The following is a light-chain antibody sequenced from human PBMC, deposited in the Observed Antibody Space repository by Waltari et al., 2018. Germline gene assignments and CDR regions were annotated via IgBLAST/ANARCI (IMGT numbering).Light chain of an antibody. J-gene: IGKJ1*01. V-gene: IGKV4-1*01. CDR2: WAS. CDR1: QSVLYRSNTKYY. Sequence: DIVVTQSPDSLTLSVGARAPIKCKSSQSVLYRSNTKYYLSWYQQTSGQSPSLLIYWASTREAGVPDRFSGSGSGTDFTLTINGLQPEDAAVYFCHQYYLTPWTFGQGTKLEIK. CDR3: HQYYLTPWT.